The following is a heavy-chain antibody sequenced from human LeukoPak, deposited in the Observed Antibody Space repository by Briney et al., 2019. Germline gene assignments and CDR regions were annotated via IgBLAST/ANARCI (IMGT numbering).Heavy chain of an antibody. J-gene: IGHJ4*02. CDR2: ISSSGSSI. V-gene: IGHV3-48*03. Sequence: GGSLRLSCAASGFTFSSYEMNWVRQAPGKGLEWVSYISSSGSSIYYADSVKGRFTISRDNAKNSLYLQMNSLRAEDTAVYYCVREGDLDFDYWGQGTLVTVSS. CDR1: GFTFSSYE. D-gene: IGHD2-21*02. CDR3: VREGDLDFDY.